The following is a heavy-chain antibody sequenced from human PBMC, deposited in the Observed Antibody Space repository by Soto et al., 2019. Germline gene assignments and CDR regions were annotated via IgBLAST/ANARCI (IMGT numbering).Heavy chain of an antibody. CDR1: GFSFSEYT. Sequence: GGSLRLSCVASGFSFSEYTLSWVRQAPGKGLDWVSTISTSSSNIFYAASVKGRFTVSRDNAKNTLYLQMNSLRAEDTAVYYCAKDPGGAPFDYWGQGTLVTVSS. J-gene: IGHJ4*02. V-gene: IGHV3-21*04. CDR2: ISTSSSNI. D-gene: IGHD3-16*01. CDR3: AKDPGGAPFDY.